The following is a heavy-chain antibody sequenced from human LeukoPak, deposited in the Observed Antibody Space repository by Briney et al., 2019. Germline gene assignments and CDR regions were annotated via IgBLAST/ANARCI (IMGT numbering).Heavy chain of an antibody. CDR1: GFTFSKYG. D-gene: IGHD5-18*01. CDR2: IWYDGSNK. V-gene: IGHV3-33*07. CDR3: ARVVSDTAMLGSFQH. J-gene: IGHJ1*01. Sequence: GRSLRLSCAASGFTFSKYGMYGVRQAPGKGLEWVAVIWYDGSNKYYADSVKGRFTISRDNSKIILYLQINSLRPEDTAVYYCARVVSDTAMLGSFQHWGQGTLVTVSS.